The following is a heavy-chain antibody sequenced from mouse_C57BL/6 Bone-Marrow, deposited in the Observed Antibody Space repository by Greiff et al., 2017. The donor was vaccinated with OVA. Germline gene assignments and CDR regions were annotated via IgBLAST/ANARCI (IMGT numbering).Heavy chain of an antibody. CDR1: GFSLTSYA. V-gene: IGHV2-9-1*01. D-gene: IGHD2-3*01. Sequence: VKVVESGPGLVAPSQSLSITCTVSGFSLTSYAISWVRQPPGKGLEWLGVIWTGGGTNYNSALKSRLSISKDNSKSQVFLKMNSLQTDDTARYYCARIPDGYYSAWFAYWGQGTLVTVSA. CDR2: IWTGGGT. J-gene: IGHJ3*01. CDR3: ARIPDGYYSAWFAY.